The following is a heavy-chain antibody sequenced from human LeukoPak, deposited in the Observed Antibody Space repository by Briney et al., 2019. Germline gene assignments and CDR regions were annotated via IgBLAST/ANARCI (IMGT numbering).Heavy chain of an antibody. V-gene: IGHV3-7*01. Sequence: SGGSLRLSCAASGFTFSSYWMSCVRQAPGKGLEWVANIKQDGSEKYYVDSVKGRFTISRDNTKNSLYLQMNSLRAEDTAVYYCARDDTVTTRVGFIDWGQGTLVTVSS. CDR2: IKQDGSEK. D-gene: IGHD4-17*01. J-gene: IGHJ4*02. CDR1: GFTFSSYW. CDR3: ARDDTVTTRVGFID.